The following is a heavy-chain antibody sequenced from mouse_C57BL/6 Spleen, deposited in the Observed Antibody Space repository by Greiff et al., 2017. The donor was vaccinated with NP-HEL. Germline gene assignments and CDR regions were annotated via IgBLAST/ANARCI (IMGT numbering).Heavy chain of an antibody. D-gene: IGHD1-1*01. CDR3: VPLYYYGSSTWFAY. Sequence: EVQLQQSGPELVKPGASVKISCKASGYTFTDYYMNWVKQSHGKSLEWIGDINPNNGGTSYNQQFKGKATLTVDKSSSTAYSELRSLTSEDSAVYYGVPLYYYGSSTWFAYWGQGTLVTVSA. CDR1: GYTFTDYY. V-gene: IGHV1-26*01. J-gene: IGHJ3*01. CDR2: INPNNGGT.